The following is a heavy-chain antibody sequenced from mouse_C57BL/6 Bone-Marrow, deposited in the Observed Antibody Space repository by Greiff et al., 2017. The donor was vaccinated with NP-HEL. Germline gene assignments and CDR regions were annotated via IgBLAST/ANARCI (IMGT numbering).Heavy chain of an antibody. D-gene: IGHD2-10*02. Sequence: EVKLQESGPGLVKPSQSLSLTCSVTGYSITSGYFWKGIRQSPGNKLEWMGYISDDGSNNYNPSFKNRISITRDTSKNQFFLKLNSVTTEDTATYYCARDKYGAWFAYWDQGTLVTVSA. J-gene: IGHJ3*01. V-gene: IGHV3-6*01. CDR1: GYSITSGYF. CDR3: ARDKYGAWFAY. CDR2: ISDDGSN.